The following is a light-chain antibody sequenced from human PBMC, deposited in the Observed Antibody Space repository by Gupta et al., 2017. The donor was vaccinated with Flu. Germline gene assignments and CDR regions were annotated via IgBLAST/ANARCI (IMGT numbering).Light chain of an antibody. Sequence: ERAPLSWGCSQSVSSYLAGYQPKPRQAPRLLIFDASTRATGIPARFSGSGSGTDFTLTISSLEPEDFAVYYCQQRSNWPSFTFGPGTKVDIK. CDR3: QQRSNWPSFT. J-gene: IGKJ3*01. CDR2: DAS. V-gene: IGKV3-11*01. CDR1: QSVSSY.